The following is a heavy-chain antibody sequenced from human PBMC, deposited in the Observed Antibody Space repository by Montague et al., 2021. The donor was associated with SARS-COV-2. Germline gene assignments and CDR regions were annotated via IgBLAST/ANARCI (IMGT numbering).Heavy chain of an antibody. Sequence: SLRLSCAASGFTFSSYDMHWARQAPGKGLEWVAVIWYDGSNQYYGDSVKGRFTISRDNSKNTLYLQMNSLRAEGTAVYYCAREYSAPRWFGEYNRYGMDVWGQGTTVTVSS. CDR2: IWYDGSNQ. CDR1: GFTFSSYD. D-gene: IGHD3-10*01. J-gene: IGHJ6*02. CDR3: AREYSAPRWFGEYNRYGMDV. V-gene: IGHV3-33*08.